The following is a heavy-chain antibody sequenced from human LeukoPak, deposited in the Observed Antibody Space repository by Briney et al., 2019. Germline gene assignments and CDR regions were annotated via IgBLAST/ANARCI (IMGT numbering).Heavy chain of an antibody. CDR1: GFTFSSYS. CDR3: AKDLLRWSFDY. D-gene: IGHD2-15*01. Sequence: GGSLRLSCAASGFTFSSYSMNWVRQAPGKGLEWVSAIEGSNDNTHYADSVKGRFTVSRDISKNTLYLQMNSLRAEDTAIYYCAKDLLRWSFDYWGQGTLVTVSS. CDR2: IEGSNDNT. V-gene: IGHV3-23*01. J-gene: IGHJ4*02.